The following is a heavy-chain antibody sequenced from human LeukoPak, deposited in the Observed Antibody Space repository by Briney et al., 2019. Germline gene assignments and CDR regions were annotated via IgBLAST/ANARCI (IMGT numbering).Heavy chain of an antibody. Sequence: SETLSLTCTVSGGSISSYYWSWIRQPPGKGLEWIGYIYYSGSTNYNPSLKSRVTISVDTSKNQFSLKLSSVTAADTAVYYCARMQQPDYFDYWGQGTLVTVSS. J-gene: IGHJ4*02. CDR3: ARMQQPDYFDY. V-gene: IGHV4-59*01. D-gene: IGHD6-13*01. CDR1: GGSISSYY. CDR2: IYYSGST.